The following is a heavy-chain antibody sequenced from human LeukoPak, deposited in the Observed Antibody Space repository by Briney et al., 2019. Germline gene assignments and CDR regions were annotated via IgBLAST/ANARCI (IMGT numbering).Heavy chain of an antibody. Sequence: PMGSVRVSCAASGLSFIRCEIHWVRQPAGRGVEGVDWINHTGGTRNLAHAVKGRITISRDNARNSLYLQMNSLRAEDTAVYYCAKGGSTTGKGGRITMIVVAPYYFDYWGQGTLVTVSS. CDR1: GLSFIRCE. D-gene: IGHD3-22*01. CDR2: INHTGGTR. J-gene: IGHJ4*02. V-gene: IGHV3-48*03. CDR3: AKGGSTTGKGGRITMIVVAPYYFDY.